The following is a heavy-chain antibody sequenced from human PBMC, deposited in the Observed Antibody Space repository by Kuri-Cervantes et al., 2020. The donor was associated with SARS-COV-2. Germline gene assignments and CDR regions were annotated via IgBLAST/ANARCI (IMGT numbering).Heavy chain of an antibody. J-gene: IGHJ6*03. V-gene: IGHV4-34*01. CDR1: GGSFSDNH. D-gene: IGHD5-24*01. CDR3: ARGPGYNGYYYMDV. Sequence: ESLKISCAVYGGSFSDNHWTWVRQPPGKGLEWIGEINYSGTTNYNPSLKSRVTMSVDTSKNQFSLNLTSVTAADTAIYYCARGPGYNGYYYMDVWGNGTTVTVSS. CDR2: INYSGTT.